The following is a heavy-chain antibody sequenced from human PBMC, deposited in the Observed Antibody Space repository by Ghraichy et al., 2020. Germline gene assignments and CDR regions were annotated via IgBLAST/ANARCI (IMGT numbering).Heavy chain of an antibody. CDR1: GFTFDDYA. Sequence: GESLNISCAASGFTFDDYAMHWVRQAPGKGLEWVSLISADVLSTYYADSVKGRFTISRDNSKNSMYLQMNSLRTEDTALYFCARVVGYTSGPGYFQHWGQGTLVTVSS. CDR2: ISADVLST. V-gene: IGHV3-43*02. J-gene: IGHJ1*01. CDR3: ARVVGYTSGPGYFQH. D-gene: IGHD5-18*01.